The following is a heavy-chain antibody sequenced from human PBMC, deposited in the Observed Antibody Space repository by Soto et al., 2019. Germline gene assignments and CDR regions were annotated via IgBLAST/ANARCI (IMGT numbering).Heavy chain of an antibody. D-gene: IGHD3-3*01. CDR1: GYTFTSYG. J-gene: IGHJ6*02. Sequence: ASVKVFSKASGYTFTSYGISWVRQAPGQWLEWMGWISAYNGNTNYAQKLQGRVTMTTDTSTSTAYRELRSLRSDDTAVYYCARVYYDFWSGYRAEYYGMDVWGQETTVAVSS. V-gene: IGHV1-18*04. CDR2: ISAYNGNT. CDR3: ARVYYDFWSGYRAEYYGMDV.